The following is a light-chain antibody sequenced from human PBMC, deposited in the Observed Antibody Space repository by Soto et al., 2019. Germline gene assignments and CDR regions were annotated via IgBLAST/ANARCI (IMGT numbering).Light chain of an antibody. CDR1: QGISSA. Sequence: AIQLTQSPSSLSASVGDRVTITCRASQGISSALAWYQQKPGKSPKLLIYDASTLESGVPSRFSGSGSGTDFTLTISSLQPEDFATYYCQQFKNYTRTFGQGTKVEIK. CDR3: QQFKNYTRT. J-gene: IGKJ1*01. V-gene: IGKV1D-13*01. CDR2: DAS.